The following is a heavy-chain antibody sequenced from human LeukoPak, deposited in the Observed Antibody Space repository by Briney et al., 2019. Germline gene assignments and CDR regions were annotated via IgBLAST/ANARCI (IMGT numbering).Heavy chain of an antibody. CDR1: GFTFSDYY. D-gene: IGHD3-22*01. CDR2: ISSSSSYT. V-gene: IGHV3-11*06. J-gene: IGHJ4*02. Sequence: GGSLRLSCAASGFTFSDYYMSWIRQAPGKGLEWVSYISSSSSYTNYADSVKGRFTTSRDNAKNSLYLQINSLRAEDTAVYYCVQGGSGYPFDYWGQGTLVTVSS. CDR3: VQGGSGYPFDY.